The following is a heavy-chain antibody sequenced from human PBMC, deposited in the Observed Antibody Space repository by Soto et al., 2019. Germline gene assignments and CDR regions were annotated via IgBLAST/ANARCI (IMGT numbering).Heavy chain of an antibody. CDR3: DRHGEDGKTQLRLDWLAP. CDR2: IYPGDSDT. Sequence: GSLKFSCKGLGSNFPDYWIACVGQMPGKGLEYMGIIYPGDSDTRYSPSFQGQVTISADKSISTAYLQWNSLEASDTAMSYCDRHGEDGKTQLRLDWLAPWGKVTLVTVSS. CDR1: GSNFPDYW. J-gene: IGHJ5*02. V-gene: IGHV5-51*01.